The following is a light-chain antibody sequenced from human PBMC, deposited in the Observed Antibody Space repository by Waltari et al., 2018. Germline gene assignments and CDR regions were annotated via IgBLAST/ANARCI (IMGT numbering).Light chain of an antibody. CDR1: SGPSSTI. V-gene: IGLV4-69*01. CDR2: VNSDGSH. J-gene: IGLJ3*02. CDR3: QTGGHGTWV. Sequence: QLVLTQSPSASASLGASVKLTCTLSSGPSSTIIACLKQQPEKGPRYLMKVNSDGSHSKGDEIPDRFSGSSSGAERYLTISTVQSEDEADYYCQTGGHGTWVFGGGTKLTVL.